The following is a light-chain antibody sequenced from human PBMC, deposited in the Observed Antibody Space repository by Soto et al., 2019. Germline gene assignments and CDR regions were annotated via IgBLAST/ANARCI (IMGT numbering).Light chain of an antibody. J-gene: IGLJ2*01. CDR1: VLAKKY. V-gene: IGLV3-27*01. CDR2: KDS. Sequence: ELTQPSSVSVSPGQTARITCSGDVLAKKYARWFQQKPGQAPVLVIYKDSERPSGIPERFSGSSSGTTVTLTISGAQVEDEADYYCYSAADNNRVFGGGTKLTVL. CDR3: YSAADNNRV.